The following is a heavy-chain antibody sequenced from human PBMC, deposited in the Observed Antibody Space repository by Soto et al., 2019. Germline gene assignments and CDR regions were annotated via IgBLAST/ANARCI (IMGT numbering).Heavy chain of an antibody. V-gene: IGHV1-2*04. Sequence: ASVKVSCKASGYTFTGYYMQWVRQAPGQGLEWMGWINPNSGGTNYAQKFQGWVTMTRDTSISTAYMELSRLRSDDTAVYYCARDHRIAVAAPATPTSGYFDYWGQGPLVTVSS. D-gene: IGHD6-19*01. CDR2: INPNSGGT. CDR1: GYTFTGYY. CDR3: ARDHRIAVAAPATPTSGYFDY. J-gene: IGHJ4*02.